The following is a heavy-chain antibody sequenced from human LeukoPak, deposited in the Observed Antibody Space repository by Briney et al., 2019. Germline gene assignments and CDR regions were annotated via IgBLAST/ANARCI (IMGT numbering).Heavy chain of an antibody. J-gene: IGHJ4*02. CDR1: GFTFSSYA. CDR2: ISGSGGST. CDR3: AKAGAHLYYYGSSGTYYFDY. D-gene: IGHD3-22*01. Sequence: GGSLRLSCAASGFTFSSYAMSWVRQAPGKGLEWVSAISGSGGSTYYADSVKGRFTISRDNSKNTLYLQMNSLRAEDTAVYYCAKAGAHLYYYGSSGTYYFDYWGQGTLVTVSS. V-gene: IGHV3-23*01.